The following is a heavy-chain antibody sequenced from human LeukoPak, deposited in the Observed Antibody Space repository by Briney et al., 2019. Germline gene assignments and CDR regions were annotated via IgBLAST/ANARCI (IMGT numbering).Heavy chain of an antibody. J-gene: IGHJ4*02. D-gene: IGHD6-13*01. CDR3: ARSFLSIAAAATDY. CDR2: ISGSGGST. Sequence: GGSLRLSCAASGFTFSSYAMSWVRQAPGKGLEWVSAISGSGGSTYYADSVKGRFTISRDNSKNSLYLQMNSLRAEDTAVYYCARSFLSIAAAATDYWGQGTLVTVSS. CDR1: GFTFSSYA. V-gene: IGHV3-23*01.